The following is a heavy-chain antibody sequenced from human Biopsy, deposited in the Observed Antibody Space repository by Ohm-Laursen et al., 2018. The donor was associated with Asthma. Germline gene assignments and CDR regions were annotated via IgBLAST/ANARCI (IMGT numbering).Heavy chain of an antibody. CDR1: GFTFSNYV. D-gene: IGHD1-14*01. CDR2: ITGSGGFT. V-gene: IGHV3-23*01. Sequence: SLRLSCTASGFTFSNYVMSWVRQAPGKGLEWVSSITGSGGFTYYADSVKGRFTISRDKSDNTLYLQMNSLRAEDTAVYYCARDGPELPTELDYWGPGTLDTVSS. J-gene: IGHJ4*02. CDR3: ARDGPELPTELDY.